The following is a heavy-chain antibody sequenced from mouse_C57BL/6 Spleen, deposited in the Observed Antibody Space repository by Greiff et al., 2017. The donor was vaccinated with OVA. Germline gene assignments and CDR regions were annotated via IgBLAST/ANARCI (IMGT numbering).Heavy chain of an antibody. Sequence: QVQLQQSGPELVKPGASVKISCKASGYAFSSSWMNWVKQRPGKGLEWIGRIYPGDGDTNYNGKFKGKATLTADKSSSTAYMQLSSLTSEDSAVYFCARGGGSLDYWGQGTTLTVSS. V-gene: IGHV1-82*01. J-gene: IGHJ2*01. CDR1: GYAFSSSW. CDR2: IYPGDGDT. CDR3: ARGGGSLDY. D-gene: IGHD1-1*01.